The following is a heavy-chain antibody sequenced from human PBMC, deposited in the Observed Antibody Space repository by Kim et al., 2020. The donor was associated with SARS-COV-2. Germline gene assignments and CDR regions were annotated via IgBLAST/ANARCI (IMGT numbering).Heavy chain of an antibody. CDR1: GFTFSSYG. J-gene: IGHJ3*02. CDR3: AKENVGATAFDI. Sequence: GGSLRLSCAASGFTFSSYGMHWVRQAPGKGLEWVAVISYDGSNKYYADSVKGRFTISRDNSKNTLYLQMNSLRAEDTAVYYCAKENVGATAFDIWGQGT. CDR2: ISYDGSNK. V-gene: IGHV3-30*18. D-gene: IGHD1-26*01.